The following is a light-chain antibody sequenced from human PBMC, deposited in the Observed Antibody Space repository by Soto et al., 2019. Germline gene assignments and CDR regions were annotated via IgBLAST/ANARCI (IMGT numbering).Light chain of an antibody. V-gene: IGKV1-5*01. Sequence: IQMTQSPSPLSASVGDTVTITCRASQRISGRLAWYQQKPGKALKLLIYDVYSLLRVVPSRFSSSGSGTVFTRTISSLQPDDFTTYYCQQYDSYLGTFGQGTKVEL. CDR3: QQYDSYLGT. CDR1: QRISGR. J-gene: IGKJ1*01. CDR2: DVY.